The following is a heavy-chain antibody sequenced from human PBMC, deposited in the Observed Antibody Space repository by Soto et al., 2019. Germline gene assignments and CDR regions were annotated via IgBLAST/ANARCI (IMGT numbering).Heavy chain of an antibody. Sequence: SETLSLTCNLSNGSLNFYYGSWIRQPPGKELEWIGNIYYRGTTNYNPSLQGRVTMSIDTSKNQFSLMLTSVTAADTAVYYCTRVATAVPSWGRGVLVTVSS. CDR2: IYYRGTT. J-gene: IGHJ5*02. CDR3: TRVATAVPS. CDR1: NGSLNFYY. D-gene: IGHD5-18*01. V-gene: IGHV4-59*12.